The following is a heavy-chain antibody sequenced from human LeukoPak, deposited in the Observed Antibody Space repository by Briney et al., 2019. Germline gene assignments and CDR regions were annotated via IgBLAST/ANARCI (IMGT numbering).Heavy chain of an antibody. CDR2: INWNGGST. CDR1: GFTFYDYG. J-gene: IGHJ3*02. Sequence: RAGGSLRLSCAASGFTFYDYGMSWVRQAPGEGLEWVSGINWNGGSTGYADSVKGRFTISRDNAKNSLYLQMNSLRAEDTALYYCARGYGSGSYDAFDIWGQGTMVTVSS. CDR3: ARGYGSGSYDAFDI. D-gene: IGHD3-10*01. V-gene: IGHV3-20*04.